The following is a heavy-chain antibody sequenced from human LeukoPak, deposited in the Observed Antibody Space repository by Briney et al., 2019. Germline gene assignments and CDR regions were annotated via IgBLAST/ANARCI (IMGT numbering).Heavy chain of an antibody. CDR3: ARDFSSKNWFDT. D-gene: IGHD2/OR15-2a*01. V-gene: IGHV4-4*07. CDR2: FYSSGST. CDR1: GGSITTYS. Sequence: KASETLSLTCTVFGGSITTYSWSWIRQPAGRGLEWIGRFYSSGSTDYNPSLKSRVTMSVDTSKNQVSLKLSSVTAADTAIYYCARDFSSKNWFDTWGQGTLDTVSS. J-gene: IGHJ5*02.